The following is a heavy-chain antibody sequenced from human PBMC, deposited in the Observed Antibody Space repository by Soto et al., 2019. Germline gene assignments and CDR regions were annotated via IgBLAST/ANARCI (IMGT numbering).Heavy chain of an antibody. CDR3: ARAPVLRFLGWNSHHFDY. J-gene: IGHJ4*02. V-gene: IGHV1-18*01. Sequence: GASVKVSSKSPGFTLTSYAIHWLRQAPGQRPQWMGWISAYNGNTNYAQKLQGRVTMTTDTSTSTAYMELRSLRSDDTAVYYCARAPVLRFLGWNSHHFDYWGQGTLVTVSS. D-gene: IGHD3-3*01. CDR2: ISAYNGNT. CDR1: GFTLTSYA.